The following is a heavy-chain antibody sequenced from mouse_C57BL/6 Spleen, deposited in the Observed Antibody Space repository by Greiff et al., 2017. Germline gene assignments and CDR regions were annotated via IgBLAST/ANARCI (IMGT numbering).Heavy chain of an antibody. CDR1: GYAFSSYW. CDR3: ARKGYYGSDYFDY. Sequence: VQVVESGAELVKPGASVKISCKASGYAFSSYWMNWVKQRPGKGLEWIGQIYPGDGDTNYNGKFKGKATLTADKSSSTAYMQLSSLTSEDSAVXFCARKGYYGSDYFDYWGQGTTLTVSS. V-gene: IGHV1-80*01. D-gene: IGHD1-1*01. CDR2: IYPGDGDT. J-gene: IGHJ2*01.